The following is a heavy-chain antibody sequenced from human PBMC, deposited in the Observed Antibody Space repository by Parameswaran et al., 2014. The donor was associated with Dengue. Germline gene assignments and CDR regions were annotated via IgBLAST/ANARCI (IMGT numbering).Heavy chain of an antibody. Sequence: VRQMPGKGLEWIGEINHSGSTNYNPSLKSRVTISVDTSKNQFSLKLSSVTAADTAVYYCARGMRRSSWTRWFDPWGQGTLVTVSS. CDR2: INHSGST. D-gene: IGHD6-13*01. V-gene: IGHV4-34*01. CDR3: ARGMRRSSWTRWFDP. J-gene: IGHJ5*02.